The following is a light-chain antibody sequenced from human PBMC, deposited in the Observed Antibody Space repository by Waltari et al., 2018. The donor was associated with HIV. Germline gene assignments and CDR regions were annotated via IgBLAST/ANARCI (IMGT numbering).Light chain of an antibody. Sequence: DIQMTQSPSSLSASVGDRVTITCRASQGISTYLNWYQQKPGKGPQLLISAASTLHSGVPSRFTGSGSGTDFTLTINGLQPEDFATYYCQQTYNSPRTFGQGTKVDIK. CDR3: QQTYNSPRT. CDR2: AAS. J-gene: IGKJ1*01. V-gene: IGKV1-39*01. CDR1: QGISTY.